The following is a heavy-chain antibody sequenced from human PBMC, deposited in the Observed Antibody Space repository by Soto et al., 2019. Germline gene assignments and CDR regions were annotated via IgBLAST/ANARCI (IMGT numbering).Heavy chain of an antibody. J-gene: IGHJ4*02. CDR3: AKIQNLPIAVAGPFDY. CDR1: GFTFSSYA. Sequence: PGGSLRLSCAASGFTFSSYAMSWVRQAPGKGLEWVSAISGSGGSTYYADSVKGRFTISRDNSKNTLYLQMNSLRAEDTAVYYCAKIQNLPIAVAGPFDYWGQGTLVTVSS. V-gene: IGHV3-23*01. CDR2: ISGSGGST. D-gene: IGHD6-19*01.